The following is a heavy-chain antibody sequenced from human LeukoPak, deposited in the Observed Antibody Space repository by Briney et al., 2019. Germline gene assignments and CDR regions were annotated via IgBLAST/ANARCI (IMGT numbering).Heavy chain of an antibody. D-gene: IGHD1-26*01. V-gene: IGHV3-23*01. CDR3: ARDPRYSGGD. CDR1: GFTFSSYG. Sequence: GGTLRLSCAASGFTFSSYGMSWVRQAPGKGLEWVSAISGSGGSTYYADSVKGRFTISRDNSKNTLYLQMNSLKAEDTAVYYCARDPRYSGGDWGQGTLVTVSS. J-gene: IGHJ4*02. CDR2: ISGSGGST.